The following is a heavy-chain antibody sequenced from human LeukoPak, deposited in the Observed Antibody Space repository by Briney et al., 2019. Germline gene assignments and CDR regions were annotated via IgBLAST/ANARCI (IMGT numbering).Heavy chain of an antibody. J-gene: IGHJ6*02. Sequence: PGGSLRLSCAASGFTFSSYWMWWVRQAPGKGLEWVATIKEDGSEKYYVDSVKGRFTISRDNAKSSLYLQMNSLRAEDTAVYYCSRHTSSWHAMDVWGQGTTVTVSS. V-gene: IGHV3-7*02. CDR3: SRHTSSWHAMDV. CDR1: GFTFSSYW. D-gene: IGHD6-13*01. CDR2: IKEDGSEK.